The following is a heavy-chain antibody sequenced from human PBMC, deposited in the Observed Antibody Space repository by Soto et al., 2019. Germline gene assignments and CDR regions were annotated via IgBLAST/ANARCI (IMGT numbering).Heavy chain of an antibody. D-gene: IGHD2-15*01. Sequence: SVKGSCKAPGGTFSTYAISWVRQAPGQGLEWMGGVIPIFGTPKYAQKFQGRVTITADESTSTGYMELRSLRSGDTAVYYCARSQGGSSSLDIYYYYYYGMDVWGQGTTVTVSS. CDR2: VIPIFGTP. V-gene: IGHV1-69*13. J-gene: IGHJ6*02. CDR1: GGTFSTYA. CDR3: ARSQGGSSSLDIYYYYYYGMDV.